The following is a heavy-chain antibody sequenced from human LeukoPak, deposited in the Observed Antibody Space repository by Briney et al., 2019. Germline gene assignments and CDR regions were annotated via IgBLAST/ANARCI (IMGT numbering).Heavy chain of an antibody. CDR3: ARGALHVFDY. CDR2: ISTSGSTT. CDR1: GFTFSDYE. V-gene: IGHV3-48*03. D-gene: IGHD3-10*02. Sequence: GGSLRLSCAASGFTFSDYEINWVRQAPGKGLEWVSCISTSGSTTYYADSVKGLFPISRGNAKNSLFLQMNTLTAEDTAVYYCARGALHVFDYWGQGTPVTVSS. J-gene: IGHJ4*02.